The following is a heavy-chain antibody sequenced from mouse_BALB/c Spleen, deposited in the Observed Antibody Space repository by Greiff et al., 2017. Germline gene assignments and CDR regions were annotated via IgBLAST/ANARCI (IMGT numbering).Heavy chain of an antibody. Sequence: VKLQESGAELVRPGVSVKISCKGSGYTFTDYAMHWVKQSHAKSLEWIGVISTYYGDASYNQKFKGKATMTVDKSSSKSYMELARLTSEDSAIYYCARATTVVANFDYWGQGTTLTVSS. V-gene: IGHV1S137*01. J-gene: IGHJ2*01. CDR3: ARATTVVANFDY. CDR2: ISTYYGDA. CDR1: GYTFTDYA. D-gene: IGHD1-1*01.